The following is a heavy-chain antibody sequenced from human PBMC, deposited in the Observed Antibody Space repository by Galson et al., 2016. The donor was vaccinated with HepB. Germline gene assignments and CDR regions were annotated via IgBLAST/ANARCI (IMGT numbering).Heavy chain of an antibody. J-gene: IGHJ6*03. CDR1: GFTFRSYA. V-gene: IGHV3-23*01. D-gene: IGHD4-17*01. CDR3: VRAGDYYFMDV. CDR2: ISGSGDST. Sequence: SLRLSCAASGFTFRSYAMSWVRQAPGKGLEWVSDISGSGDSTYYADSVKGRFTISRDNSKNTLNLQMISLRAEDTAVYYCVRAGDYYFMDVWGKGTTVTVSS.